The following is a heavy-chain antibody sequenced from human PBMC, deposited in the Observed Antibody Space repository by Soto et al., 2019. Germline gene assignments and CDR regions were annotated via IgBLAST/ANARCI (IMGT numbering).Heavy chain of an antibody. Sequence: GASVKVSCKASGYTFTSYDINWVRQATGQGLERMGWMNPNSGNTGYAQKFQGRVTMTRNTSISTAYMELSSLKSEDTAVYYCVVQYYYILTGYYTSYYYYMDVWGKGTTVTVS. CDR2: MNPNSGNT. V-gene: IGHV1-8*01. CDR3: VVQYYYILTGYYTSYYYYMDV. CDR1: GYTFTSYD. J-gene: IGHJ6*03. D-gene: IGHD3-9*01.